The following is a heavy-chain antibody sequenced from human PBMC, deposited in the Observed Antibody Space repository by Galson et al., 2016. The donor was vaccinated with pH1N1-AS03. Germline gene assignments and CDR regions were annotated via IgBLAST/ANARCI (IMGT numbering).Heavy chain of an antibody. D-gene: IGHD1-14*01. CDR3: ASNRPEAVGGTDGLDP. CDR1: GYTLTEYY. V-gene: IGHV1-2*02. Sequence: SVKVSCKASGYTLTEYYLHWVRQAPGQGPEWMGWINPNSGGTKYAQKFQGRVTMTRDTSISTAYMEMSNLKSDDTAVYYCASNRPEAVGGTDGLDPWGQGTLVGVSS. J-gene: IGHJ5*02. CDR2: INPNSGGT.